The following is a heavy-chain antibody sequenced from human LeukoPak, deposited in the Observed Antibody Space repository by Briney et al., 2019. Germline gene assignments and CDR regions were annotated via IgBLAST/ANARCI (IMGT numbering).Heavy chain of an antibody. CDR1: GFTFDGYA. D-gene: IGHD6-13*01. V-gene: IGHV3-9*01. J-gene: IGHJ4*02. CDR3: AKDMSSRYSSSWYFDY. Sequence: GGSLRLSCAASGFTFDGYAMHWVRQAPGKGLEWVSGISWNSGSIGYADSVKGRFTIPRDNAKNSLYLQMNSLRAEDTALYYCAKDMSSRYSSSWYFDYWGQGTLVTVCS. CDR2: ISWNSGSI.